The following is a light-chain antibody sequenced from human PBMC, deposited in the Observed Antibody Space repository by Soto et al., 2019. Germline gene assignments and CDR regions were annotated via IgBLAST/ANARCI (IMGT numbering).Light chain of an antibody. Sequence: EIVLTQSPATLSVSPGERATLSCRASQSVSSNLAWYQQIPGQPPRLLIYGASTRATGVPPTFSGSASGTEFTLTISSLQSEDFTVYYCQQYNKWPLTFGQGTKVDIK. CDR2: GAS. J-gene: IGKJ1*01. V-gene: IGKV3-15*01. CDR3: QQYNKWPLT. CDR1: QSVSSN.